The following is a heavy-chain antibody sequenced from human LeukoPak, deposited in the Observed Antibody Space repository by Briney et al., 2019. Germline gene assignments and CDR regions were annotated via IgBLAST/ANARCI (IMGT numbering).Heavy chain of an antibody. CDR2: IYYSGST. V-gene: IGHV4-39*01. D-gene: IGHD6-13*01. CDR1: GGSISSSSYY. Sequence: SETLSLTCTVSGGSISSSSYYWGWIRQPPGKGLEWIGSIYYSGSTYYNPSLKSRVTISVDTSKNQFSLKLSSVTAADTAVYYCGRILYSSSSYHFDYWGQGTLVTVSS. CDR3: GRILYSSSSYHFDY. J-gene: IGHJ4*02.